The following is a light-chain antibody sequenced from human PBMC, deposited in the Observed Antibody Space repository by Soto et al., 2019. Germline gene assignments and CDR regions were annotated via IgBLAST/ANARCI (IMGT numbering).Light chain of an antibody. CDR1: SSSNL. V-gene: IGKV1-5*01. Sequence: EIQMTQSPATLAASVGDTVTMTCRSSSNLLSWYQKKPGKAPKLLIYDVSNFARGVPPRFSGSTSGAESTLTITGLQPDDLVTYYCQHTTDFTFGQGTKVEIK. CDR2: DVS. CDR3: QHTTDFT. J-gene: IGKJ2*01.